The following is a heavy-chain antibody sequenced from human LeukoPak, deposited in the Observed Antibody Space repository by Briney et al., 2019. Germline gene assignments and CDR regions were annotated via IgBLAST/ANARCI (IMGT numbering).Heavy chain of an antibody. V-gene: IGHV3-74*01. D-gene: IGHD3-16*01. CDR2: INERGTII. J-gene: IGHJ4*02. CDR1: GFAFSNYW. CDR3: VRDLILVWTPGDDFDH. Sequence: GGSLRLSCAASGFAFSNYWMQWVRQAPGKGLEGGARINERGTIIIYADSVKGRYTISRENARKTQYMQMNSLTAEDTAVYYCVRDLILVWTPGDDFDHWGQGTLVTVSS.